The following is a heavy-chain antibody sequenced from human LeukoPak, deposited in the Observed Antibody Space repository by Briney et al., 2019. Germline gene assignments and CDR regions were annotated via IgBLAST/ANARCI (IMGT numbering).Heavy chain of an antibody. D-gene: IGHD3-3*01. CDR2: ISAYNGNT. Sequence: ASVKVSCKASGGTFSSYAISWVRQAPGQGLEWMGWISAYNGNTNYAQKLQGRVTMTTDTSTSTAYMELRSLRSDDTAVYYCARRTYYDFANWFDPWGQGTLVTVSS. CDR1: GGTFSSYA. J-gene: IGHJ5*02. CDR3: ARRTYYDFANWFDP. V-gene: IGHV1-18*01.